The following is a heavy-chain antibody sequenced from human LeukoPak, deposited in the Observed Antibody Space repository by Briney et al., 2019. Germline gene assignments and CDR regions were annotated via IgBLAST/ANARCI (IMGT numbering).Heavy chain of an antibody. V-gene: IGHV4-31*03. CDR3: ARGTLRLGDLSLSNYFDP. CDR2: IYNSGST. CDR1: GGSISSGRYY. J-gene: IGHJ5*02. Sequence: SQSLSLTCTVSGGSISSGRYYWSWIRQHPGKGLEWIGLIYNSGSTNYNPSLKSRVTMSVDTSKNKFSLKLSSVTAADTALYYCARGTLRLGDLSLSNYFDPWGQGTLVTVSS. D-gene: IGHD3-16*02.